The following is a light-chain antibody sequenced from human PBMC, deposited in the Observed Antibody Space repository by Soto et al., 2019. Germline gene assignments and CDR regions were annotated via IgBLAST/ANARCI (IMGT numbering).Light chain of an antibody. CDR1: QSVRSN. CDR2: AAS. J-gene: IGKJ1*01. CDR3: QQYNDWPWT. Sequence: EIVMTQSPAALSLSPGERATLSCRASQSVRSNLAWYQQRPGQAPRLLIYAASIGATGVPARFSGSGSGTECTLTISSLQSEDFAVYFCQQYNDWPWTFGQGTKVEIK. V-gene: IGKV3-15*01.